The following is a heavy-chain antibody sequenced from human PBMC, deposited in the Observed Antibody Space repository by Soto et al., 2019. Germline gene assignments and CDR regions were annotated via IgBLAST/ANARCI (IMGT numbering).Heavy chain of an antibody. J-gene: IGHJ3*02. CDR2: INPSGGST. V-gene: IGHV1-46*03. D-gene: IGHD6-6*01. CDR1: GYTFTSYY. Sequence: VKVSCKASGYTFTSYYMHWVRQAPGQGLEWMGIINPSGGSTSYAQKFQGRVTMTRDTSTSTVYMELSSLRSEDTAVYYCARVASEYSSSSQGAFDIWGQGTMVTVSS. CDR3: ARVASEYSSSSQGAFDI.